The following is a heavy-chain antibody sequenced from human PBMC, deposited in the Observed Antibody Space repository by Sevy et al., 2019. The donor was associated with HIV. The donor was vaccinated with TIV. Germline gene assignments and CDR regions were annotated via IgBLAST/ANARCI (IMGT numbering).Heavy chain of an antibody. V-gene: IGHV3-7*01. D-gene: IGHD6-13*01. CDR2: IKQDGSEK. J-gene: IGHJ4*02. CDR1: GFTFSSYW. CDR3: AREAGVRYSSSWLQNLYYFDY. Sequence: GGSLRLSCAASGFTFSSYWMSWVRQAPGKGLEWVANIKQDGSEKYYVDSVKGRFTISRDNAKNSLYLQMNSLRAEDMAVNYRAREAGVRYSSSWLQNLYYFDYWGQGTLVTVSS.